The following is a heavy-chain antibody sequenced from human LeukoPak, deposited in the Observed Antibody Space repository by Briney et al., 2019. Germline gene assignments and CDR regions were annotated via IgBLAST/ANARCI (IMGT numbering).Heavy chain of an antibody. CDR1: GFTFSSYA. Sequence: GGSLRLSCAASGFTFSSYAMSWVRQAPGKGLEWVSAISGSGGSTYYADSVKGRFTISRDNSKNALYLQMNSLRAEDTAVYYCAKRLIAAAGTNWLDPWGQGTLVTVSS. V-gene: IGHV3-23*01. CDR3: AKRLIAAAGTNWLDP. D-gene: IGHD6-13*01. CDR2: ISGSGGST. J-gene: IGHJ5*02.